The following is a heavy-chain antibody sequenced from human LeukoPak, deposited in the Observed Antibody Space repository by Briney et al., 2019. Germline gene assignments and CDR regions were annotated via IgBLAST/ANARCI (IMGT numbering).Heavy chain of an antibody. D-gene: IGHD6-13*01. CDR1: GLIFSDAW. Sequence: PGGSPRLSCAASGLIFSDAWMGWVRQAPGKGLEWVGRIANKINSERKDYAAPVRGRFSISRDDSEHTLYLQMNGLQTEGTGVYYCTTEGQQMESSGFDFWGRGTPVTVSS. V-gene: IGHV3-15*04. CDR3: TTEGQQMESSGFDF. J-gene: IGHJ4*02. CDR2: IANKINSERK.